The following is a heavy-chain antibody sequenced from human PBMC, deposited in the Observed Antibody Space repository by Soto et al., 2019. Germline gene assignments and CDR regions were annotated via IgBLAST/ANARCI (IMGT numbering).Heavy chain of an antibody. CDR1: GGSISTTYDY. CDR2: IHYRGST. D-gene: IGHD6-13*01. Sequence: QLQLQESGPGLVKPSETLSLTCSVSGGSISTTYDYWGWIRQPPGKGLEWIATIHYRGSTYYNPSLKSRVTISVDTSKNQFSLRLTSVTAADTAIYYCARHLLVAKAGRFDPWGQGTLVTVSS. J-gene: IGHJ5*02. CDR3: ARHLLVAKAGRFDP. V-gene: IGHV4-39*01.